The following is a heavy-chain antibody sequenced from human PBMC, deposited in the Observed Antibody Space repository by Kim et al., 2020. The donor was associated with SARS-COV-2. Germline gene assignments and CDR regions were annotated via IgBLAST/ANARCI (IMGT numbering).Heavy chain of an antibody. CDR2: IWFDGSNK. CDR1: GFTFSSHG. Sequence: GGSLRLSCAASGFTFSSHGMHWVRQAPGKGLEWVAVIWFDGSNKFYVDSVKGRFTISRDNSKNTLYLQMNSLRAEDTAVYFCARGDYIVTTGIDCWGPGT. J-gene: IGHJ4*02. D-gene: IGHD5-12*01. V-gene: IGHV3-33*03. CDR3: ARGDYIVTTGIDC.